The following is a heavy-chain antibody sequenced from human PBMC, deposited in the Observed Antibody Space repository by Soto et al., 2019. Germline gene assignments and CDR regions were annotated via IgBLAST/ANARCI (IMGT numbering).Heavy chain of an antibody. CDR3: AASHPIYYYGSSAKGGWFDP. J-gene: IGHJ5*02. CDR1: GGSISSSNW. D-gene: IGHD3-22*01. Sequence: SEALSLTCAVSGGSISSSNWWSWVRQPPGKGLEWIGEIYHSGSTNYNPSLKSRVTISVDKSKNQFSLKLSSVTAADTAVYYCAASHPIYYYGSSAKGGWFDPWGQGTLVTVSS. V-gene: IGHV4-4*02. CDR2: IYHSGST.